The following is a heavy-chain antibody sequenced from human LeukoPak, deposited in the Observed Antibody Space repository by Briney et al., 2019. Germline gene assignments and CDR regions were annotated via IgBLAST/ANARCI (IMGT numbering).Heavy chain of an antibody. Sequence: GGSLRLSCAASGFIFGAYWMTWVRQAPGKGLEWVGNIKQDGSEQYYMDSVKGRFTISRDNAKKSLFLQMNSLTAENTGLYYCVRSLERFGTRDYWGQGTLVTVSS. CDR1: GFIFGAYW. V-gene: IGHV3-7*01. CDR3: VRSLERFGTRDY. CDR2: IKQDGSEQ. D-gene: IGHD3-3*01. J-gene: IGHJ4*02.